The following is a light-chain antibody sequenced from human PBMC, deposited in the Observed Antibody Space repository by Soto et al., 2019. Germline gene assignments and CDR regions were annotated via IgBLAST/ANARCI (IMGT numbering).Light chain of an antibody. V-gene: IGKV3-11*01. CDR1: QSVGNN. CDR2: DTS. Sequence: EIVVTQSPATLSVSPGERATLSCRASQSVGNNFAWYQQKPGQAPRLLIYDTSHRATGIPARFSGSGSGTDFTLTISSLEPEDFTVYYCQQRSSWPTFGGGTKVEIK. CDR3: QQRSSWPT. J-gene: IGKJ4*01.